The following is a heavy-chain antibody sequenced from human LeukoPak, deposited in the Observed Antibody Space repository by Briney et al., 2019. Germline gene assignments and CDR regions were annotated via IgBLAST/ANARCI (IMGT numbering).Heavy chain of an antibody. Sequence: SGGSLRLSCAASGFTFSSYAMSWVRQAPGKGREWVSAISGSGGSTYYADSVKGRFTISRDNSKNTLYLQMNSRRAEDTAVYYCAKDLSLWFGELLSYFQHWGQGTLVTVSS. CDR3: AKDLSLWFGELLSYFQH. J-gene: IGHJ1*01. D-gene: IGHD3-10*01. CDR2: ISGSGGST. V-gene: IGHV3-23*01. CDR1: GFTFSSYA.